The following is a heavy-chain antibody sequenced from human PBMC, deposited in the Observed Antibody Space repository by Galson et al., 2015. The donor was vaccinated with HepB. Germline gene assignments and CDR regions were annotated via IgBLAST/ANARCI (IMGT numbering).Heavy chain of an antibody. CDR1: GGSISSSSYY. D-gene: IGHD4-17*01. V-gene: IGHV4-39*01. CDR3: ARQVGYGDSLPFDY. CDR2: IYYSGST. Sequence: SETLSLTCTVSGGSISSSSYYWGWIRQPPGKGLEWIGSIYYSGSTYYNPSLKSRVTISVDTSKNQFSLKLSSVTAADTAVYYCARQVGYGDSLPFDYWGQGTLVTVSS. J-gene: IGHJ4*02.